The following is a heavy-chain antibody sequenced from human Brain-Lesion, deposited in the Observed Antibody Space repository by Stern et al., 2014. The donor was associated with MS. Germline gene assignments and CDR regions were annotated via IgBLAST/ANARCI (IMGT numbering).Heavy chain of an antibody. CDR2: IYYSGFT. J-gene: IGHJ4*02. CDR3: ARHDSVPRTSQLYSARDRGPGYFDY. D-gene: IGHD1-26*01. CDR1: GGSISSSTYY. V-gene: IGHV4-39*01. Sequence: QVQLQESGPGLVKPSETLSLTCTVSGGSISSSTYYWAWIRQPPGKGLEWIGNIYYSGFTYYHPSLKSRVTISVDMSKNQFSLKLSSVTAADTAIYYCARHDSVPRTSQLYSARDRGPGYFDYWGQGTLVTVSS.